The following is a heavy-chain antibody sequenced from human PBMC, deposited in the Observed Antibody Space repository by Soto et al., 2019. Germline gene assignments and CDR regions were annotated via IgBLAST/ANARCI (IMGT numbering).Heavy chain of an antibody. CDR2: ISYDGSNK. CDR1: VCSWVIYS. V-gene: IGHV3-30-3*01. J-gene: IGHJ3*01. D-gene: IGHD3-22*01. Sequence: WLSXRLSGSAAVCSWVIYSIHWLGHAPGKGLEWVAVISYDGSNKYYADSVKGRFNISRDNSKNTLYLQMNSLRAEDTAVYYCAREAYDSGEVDFDLRGQRTMV. CDR3: AREAYDSGEVDFDL.